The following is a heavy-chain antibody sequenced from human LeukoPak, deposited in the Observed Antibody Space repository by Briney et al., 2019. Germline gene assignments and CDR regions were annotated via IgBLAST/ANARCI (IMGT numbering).Heavy chain of an antibody. CDR2: ITGSGGRT. V-gene: IGHV3-23*01. CDR1: GFTLNYYG. Sequence: GGSLRLSCVASGFTLNYYGMSWVRQAPGKGLEWVSAITGSGGRTYYADSVKGRFTISRDNSKNTLYLQMNSLRAEDTAIYYCAKEYTGTFSPFPSYFDNWGQGTLVTVSS. D-gene: IGHD1-26*01. J-gene: IGHJ4*02. CDR3: AKEYTGTFSPFPSYFDN.